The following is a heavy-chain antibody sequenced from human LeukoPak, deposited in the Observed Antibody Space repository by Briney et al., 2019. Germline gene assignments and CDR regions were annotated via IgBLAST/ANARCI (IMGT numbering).Heavy chain of an antibody. V-gene: IGHV3-7*01. CDR3: ARDKEAAVDFWSGYYPL. CDR1: GFIYSSYW. Sequence: PGGSLRLSCAASGFIYSSYWMGWVRQAPGKGLEWVANIKRDGSERYYVDSVKGRFTISRDNAQNSLYLPMNSLRDADTGVYYCARDKEAAVDFWSGYYPLWGQGTLVTVSS. D-gene: IGHD3-3*01. J-gene: IGHJ4*02. CDR2: IKRDGSER.